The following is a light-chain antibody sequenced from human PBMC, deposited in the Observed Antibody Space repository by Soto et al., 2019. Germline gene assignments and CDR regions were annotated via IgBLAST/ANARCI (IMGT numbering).Light chain of an antibody. CDR3: QQRSNWPIFT. Sequence: EIVLTQSPGTLSLFPGERATLSCRASQSVSDFLAWYQQKPGQAPRLLIYDAAKRAPGIPARFSGSGSGTDFPLTISSLEPEDSAVYYCQQRSNWPIFTFGLEPKW. CDR2: DAA. V-gene: IGKV3-11*01. J-gene: IGKJ3*01. CDR1: QSVSDF.